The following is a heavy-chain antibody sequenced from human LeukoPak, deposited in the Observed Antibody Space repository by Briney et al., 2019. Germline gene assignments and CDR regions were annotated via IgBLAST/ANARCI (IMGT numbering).Heavy chain of an antibody. CDR2: INSDGSGT. CDR3: ARVAAWDSSGYLFEY. Sequence: GGSLRLSCAASGFTFSRYWMHWVRQAPGKGLVWVSRINSDGSGTRYADSVKGRFTISRENAKNTLYLQMNSLRAEDTAVYYCARVAAWDSSGYLFEYWGQGTLVTVSS. D-gene: IGHD3-22*01. V-gene: IGHV3-74*01. CDR1: GFTFSRYW. J-gene: IGHJ4*02.